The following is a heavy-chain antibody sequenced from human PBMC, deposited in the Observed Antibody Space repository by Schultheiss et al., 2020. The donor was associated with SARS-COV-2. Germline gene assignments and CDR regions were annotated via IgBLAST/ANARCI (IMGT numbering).Heavy chain of an antibody. V-gene: IGHV5-51*01. CDR3: AKRLLSSVPCY. D-gene: IGHD2-15*01. Sequence: GGSLRLSCKGSGYFFSNYWIAWVRQMPGKGLEWMGMIYAGDSETRYSPSFQGQVTISVDMSSTTAYLQWSSLKASDTAIYYCAKRLLSSVPCYWGQGTLVTVSS. J-gene: IGHJ4*02. CDR1: GYFFSNYW. CDR2: IYAGDSET.